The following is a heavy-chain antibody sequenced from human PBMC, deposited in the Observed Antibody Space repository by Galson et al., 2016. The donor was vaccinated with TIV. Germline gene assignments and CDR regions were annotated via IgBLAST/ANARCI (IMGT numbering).Heavy chain of an antibody. Sequence: SLRLSCAASGFTFSSYAIRWVRQAPGKGLEWVSIINDRGDDTYYADSVKGRFTISRDNCKNTLYLQMHSLRAEDTALYFCAKGGSAFSYGYAFDMWGQGTMVTVSS. D-gene: IGHD5-18*01. CDR1: GFTFSSYA. V-gene: IGHV3-23*01. CDR3: AKGGSAFSYGYAFDM. J-gene: IGHJ3*02. CDR2: INDRGDDT.